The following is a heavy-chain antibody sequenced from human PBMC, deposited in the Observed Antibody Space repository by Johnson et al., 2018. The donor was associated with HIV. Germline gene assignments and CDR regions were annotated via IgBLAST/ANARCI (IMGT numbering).Heavy chain of an antibody. CDR3: ARSQVAATSEGAFDI. Sequence: QVQLVESGGGLVKPGGSLRLSCAVSGVIFSDYYMSWIRQAPGKGLEWVADISGSGNSISYAYSVKGRFTISRDNSKNTLYLQMNSLRAEDTAVYYCARSQVAATSEGAFDIWGQGTMVTVSS. D-gene: IGHD2-15*01. J-gene: IGHJ3*02. V-gene: IGHV3-11*04. CDR1: GVIFSDYY. CDR2: ISGSGNSI.